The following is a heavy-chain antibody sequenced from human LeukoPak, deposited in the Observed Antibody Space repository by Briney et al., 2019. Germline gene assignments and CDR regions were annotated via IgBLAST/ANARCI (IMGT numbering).Heavy chain of an antibody. CDR2: IKEDGSEK. V-gene: IGHV3-7*03. CDR1: GFTFSSSW. D-gene: IGHD2-2*01. CDR3: AKDWGSLYCSSTSCYPMYYFDY. J-gene: IGHJ4*02. Sequence: PGGSLRLSCAASGFTFSSSWMSWVRQARGKGLEWVANIKEDGSEKFYVEPVKGRFTISRDNSKNTLYLQMNSLRAEDTAVYYCAKDWGSLYCSSTSCYPMYYFDYWGQGTLVTVSS.